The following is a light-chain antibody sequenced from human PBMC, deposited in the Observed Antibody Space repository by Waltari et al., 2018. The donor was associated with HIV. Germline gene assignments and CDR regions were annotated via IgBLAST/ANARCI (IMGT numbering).Light chain of an antibody. CDR3: YSTDSSGDHRGV. CDR2: DDN. CDR1: ALPKQY. V-gene: IGLV3-10*01. J-gene: IGLJ3*02. Sequence: SYELTQPPSVSVSPGQTARITCSGDALPKQYAYWYQQKSGQAPVLVIYDDNKRPSGIPETFSGSSSGTMATLTISGAQVDDEADYYCYSTDSSGDHRGVFGGGTKVTVL.